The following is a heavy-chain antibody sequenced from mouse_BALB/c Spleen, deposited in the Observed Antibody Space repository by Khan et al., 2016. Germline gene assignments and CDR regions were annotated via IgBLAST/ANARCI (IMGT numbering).Heavy chain of an antibody. CDR3: ARYYGRNWFAY. D-gene: IGHD1-1*01. J-gene: IGHJ3*01. CDR1: AFDCSRYW. CDR2: INPDSSTI. V-gene: IGHV4-1*02. Sequence: EVKLLETGGGLVQPGGSLKLSCAASAFDCSRYWMSWVRQAPGKGLEWIREINPDSSTINYTPSLKDKFIISRDNAKNTLYLQMSKVRSEDTALYYCARYYGRNWFAYWGQGTLVTVSA.